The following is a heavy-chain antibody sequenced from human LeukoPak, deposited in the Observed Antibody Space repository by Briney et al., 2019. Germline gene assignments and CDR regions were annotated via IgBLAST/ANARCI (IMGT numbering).Heavy chain of an antibody. J-gene: IGHJ4*02. Sequence: ASVKVSCKASGYTFTSYGISWVRQAPGQGLEWMGWISAYNGNTNYAQKFQGWVTMTRDTSISTAYMELSRLRSDDTAVYYCARSRDMVYFDWLAPFDYWGQGTLVTVSS. CDR2: ISAYNGNT. CDR3: ARSRDMVYFDWLAPFDY. D-gene: IGHD3-9*01. CDR1: GYTFTSYG. V-gene: IGHV1-18*01.